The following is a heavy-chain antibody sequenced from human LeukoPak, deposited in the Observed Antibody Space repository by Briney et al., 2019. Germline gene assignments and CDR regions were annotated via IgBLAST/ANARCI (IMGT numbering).Heavy chain of an antibody. CDR2: IYYSGST. V-gene: IGHV4-59*01. J-gene: IGHJ5*02. D-gene: IGHD3-10*01. Sequence: SETLSLTCTVSGGSISSYYWSWIRQPPGKGLEWIGYIYYSGSTNYNPSLKSRVTISVDTSKNQFSLKLSSVTAADTAVYYCARDSPGSEDWFDPWGRGTLVTVSS. CDR1: GGSISSYY. CDR3: ARDSPGSEDWFDP.